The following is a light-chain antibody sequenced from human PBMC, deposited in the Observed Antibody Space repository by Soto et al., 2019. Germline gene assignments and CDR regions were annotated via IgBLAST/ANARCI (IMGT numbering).Light chain of an antibody. V-gene: IGKV3-20*01. J-gene: IGKJ1*01. CDR3: QHYGTSPRT. CDR2: GAS. CDR1: QSVSSTY. Sequence: EIVLTQSPGTLSLFPGERATFSRRASQSVSSTYLAWYRQKPGQAPRLLIYGASSRATGIPDRFSGSGSGTDFTLTISRLEPEDSAVYYCQHYGTSPRTFGQGTKVEIK.